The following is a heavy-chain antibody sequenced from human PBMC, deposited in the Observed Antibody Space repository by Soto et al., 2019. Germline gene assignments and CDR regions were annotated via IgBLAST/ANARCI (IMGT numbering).Heavy chain of an antibody. CDR2: IVVGSGNT. J-gene: IGHJ4*02. CDR1: GFTFTSSA. V-gene: IGHV1-58*01. CDR3: AADRNSEEDVDY. D-gene: IGHD1-26*01. Sequence: SVKVSCKASGFTFTSSAVQWVRQARGQRLEWIGWIVVGSGNTNYAQKFQERVTITRDMSTSTAYMELSSLRSEDTAVYYCAADRNSEEDVDYWGQGTLVTVSS.